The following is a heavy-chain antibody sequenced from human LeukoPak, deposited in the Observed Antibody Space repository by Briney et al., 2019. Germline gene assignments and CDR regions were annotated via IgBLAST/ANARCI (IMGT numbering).Heavy chain of an antibody. V-gene: IGHV4-34*01. CDR2: INHSGST. D-gene: IGHD6-13*01. J-gene: IGHJ4*02. CDR3: ARVGYSSSSLFDY. Sequence: SETLSLTCAVYGGSFSGYYWSWIRQPPGKGLEWIGEINHSGSTNYNPTLKSRVTISVDTSKNQFSLKLSSVTAADTAVYYCARVGYSSSSLFDYWGQGTLVTVSS. CDR1: GGSFSGYY.